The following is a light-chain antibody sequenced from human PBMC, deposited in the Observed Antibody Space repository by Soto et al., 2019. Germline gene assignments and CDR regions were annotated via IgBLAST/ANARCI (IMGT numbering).Light chain of an antibody. CDR2: STS. J-gene: IGKJ1*01. CDR3: QHSYSNSQA. V-gene: IGKV1-39*01. Sequence: IQMTQSLSSLSASVGARVTITCRASQSVSNYLNWYRQLPGKAPTLLIYSTSTLQSGVPSRFSGRGSGTEFTLTISGLQPEDFATYYCQHSYSNSQAFGQGTKVDI. CDR1: QSVSNY.